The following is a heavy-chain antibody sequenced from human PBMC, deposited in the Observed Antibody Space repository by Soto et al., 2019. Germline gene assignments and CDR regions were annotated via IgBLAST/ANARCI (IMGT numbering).Heavy chain of an antibody. D-gene: IGHD2-15*01. V-gene: IGHV3-23*01. CDR3: AKDSHRGLVVGATRHDY. CDR2: ISGSCGST. Sequence: GGSLRLSCAASGFTFSSYAMSWVRQAPGKGLEWVSAISGSCGSTYYADSVKGRFTISRDNSKNTLYLQMNSLRAEDTAVYYCAKDSHRGLVVGATRHDYWGQGTLVTVSS. CDR1: GFTFSSYA. J-gene: IGHJ4*02.